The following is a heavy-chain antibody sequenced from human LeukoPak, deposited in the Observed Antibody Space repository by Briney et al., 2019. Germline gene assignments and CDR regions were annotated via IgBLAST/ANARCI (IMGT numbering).Heavy chain of an antibody. CDR1: GGSISSSSYY. CDR3: ARHGRPLRITMIVVATPSAFDI. D-gene: IGHD3-22*01. V-gene: IGHV4-39*01. Sequence: SETLSFTCTVSGGSISSSSYYWGWIRQPPGKGLEWIGSIYYSGSTYYNPSLKSRVTISVDTSKNQFSLKLSSVTAADTAVYYCARHGRPLRITMIVVATPSAFDIWGQGTMVTVSS. J-gene: IGHJ3*02. CDR2: IYYSGST.